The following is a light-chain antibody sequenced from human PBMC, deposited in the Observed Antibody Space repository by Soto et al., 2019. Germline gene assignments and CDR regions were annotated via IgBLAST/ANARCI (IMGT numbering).Light chain of an antibody. CDR3: AAWDDSLNGLV. V-gene: IGLV1-44*01. Sequence: QSVLTQPPSASGTPGQRVTISCSGRSSNIGSNTVNWYQQLPGTAPKLLIYNNNQRPSGVPDRFSGSKSGTSASLAISGLQSEDEADYYCAAWDDSLNGLVFGTGTKVNVL. J-gene: IGLJ1*01. CDR1: SSNIGSNT. CDR2: NNN.